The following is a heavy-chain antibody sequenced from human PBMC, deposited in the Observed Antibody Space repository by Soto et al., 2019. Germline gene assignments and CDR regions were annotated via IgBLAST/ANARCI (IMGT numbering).Heavy chain of an antibody. J-gene: IGHJ6*02. CDR1: GYTFTSYY. Sequence: GASVKVSCKASGYTFTSYYMHWVRQAPGQGLEWMGIINPSGGSTSYAQKFQGRVTMTRDTSTSTAYMELSSLRSEDTAVYYCARAGYSSSWYQASYYYYGMDVWGQGTTVTVSS. V-gene: IGHV1-46*01. CDR2: INPSGGST. D-gene: IGHD6-13*01. CDR3: ARAGYSSSWYQASYYYYGMDV.